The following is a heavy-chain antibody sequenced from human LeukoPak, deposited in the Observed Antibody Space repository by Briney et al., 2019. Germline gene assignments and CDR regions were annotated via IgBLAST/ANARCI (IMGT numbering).Heavy chain of an antibody. CDR2: ISHSGSNL. V-gene: IGHV3-11*01. CDR3: ARGDSSGVSDY. CDR1: GFTFSDYA. Sequence: GGSLRLSCAASGFTFSDYALIWVRQAPGKGLEWLSYISHSGSNLDYAESVRGRFTISRDNANHSLYLQINSLRAEDTAVYYCARGDSSGVSDYWGQGTLVTVSS. J-gene: IGHJ4*02. D-gene: IGHD3-22*01.